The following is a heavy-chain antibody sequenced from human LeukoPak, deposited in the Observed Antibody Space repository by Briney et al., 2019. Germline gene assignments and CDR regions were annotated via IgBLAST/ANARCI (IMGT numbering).Heavy chain of an antibody. CDR3: ARDSIGGYDSSGYVY. J-gene: IGHJ4*02. CDR1: GFTFSSYS. V-gene: IGHV3-21*01. D-gene: IGHD3-22*01. Sequence: PGGSLRLSCAASGFTFSSYSMNWVRQAPGKGLEWVSPISSSSSYIYYADSVKGRFTISRDNAKNSLYLQMNSLRAEDTAVYYCARDSIGGYDSSGYVYWGQGTLVTVSS. CDR2: ISSSSSYI.